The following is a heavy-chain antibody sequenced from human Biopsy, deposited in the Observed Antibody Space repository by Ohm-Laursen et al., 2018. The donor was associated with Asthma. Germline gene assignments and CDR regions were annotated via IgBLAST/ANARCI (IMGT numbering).Heavy chain of an antibody. CDR2: ISYDGSNK. V-gene: IGHV3-30*18. Sequence: SLRLSCTASRFTYEMHWVRQAPGKGLEWVAVISYDGSNKYYGDSVKGRFTISRDNAKNSLYLQMNSLRGADTALYYCVKDIRLQLWGFDSWGQGTLVTVSS. J-gene: IGHJ4*02. CDR1: RFTYE. CDR3: VKDIRLQLWGFDS. D-gene: IGHD6-13*01.